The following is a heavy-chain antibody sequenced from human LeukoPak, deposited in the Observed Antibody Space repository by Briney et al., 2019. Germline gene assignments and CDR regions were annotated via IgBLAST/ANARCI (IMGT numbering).Heavy chain of an antibody. CDR1: GGSISSSSYY. D-gene: IGHD3-22*01. V-gene: IGHV4-39*01. CDR3: ARRVLGYDSSGYSIWFDP. Sequence: SETLSLTCTVSGGSISSSSYYWGWIRQPPGKGLEWIGSIYYSGSTYYNPSLKSRVTISVDTSKNQFSLKLSSVTAADTAVYYCARRVLGYDSSGYSIWFDPWGQGTLVTVSP. CDR2: IYYSGST. J-gene: IGHJ5*02.